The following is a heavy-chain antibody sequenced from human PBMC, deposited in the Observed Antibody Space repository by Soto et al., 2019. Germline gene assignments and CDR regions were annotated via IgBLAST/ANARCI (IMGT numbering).Heavy chain of an antibody. V-gene: IGHV4-34*01. CDR2: INHSGST. J-gene: IGHJ6*02. CDR1: GGSFSGYY. CDR3: ARDTQGIVVVPAAKDGMDV. D-gene: IGHD2-2*01. Sequence: KTSETLSLTCAVYGGSFSGYYWSWIRQPPGKGLEWIGEINHSGSTNYNPSLKSRVTISVDTSKNQFSLKLSSVTAADTAVYYCARDTQGIVVVPAAKDGMDVWGQGTTVTVSS.